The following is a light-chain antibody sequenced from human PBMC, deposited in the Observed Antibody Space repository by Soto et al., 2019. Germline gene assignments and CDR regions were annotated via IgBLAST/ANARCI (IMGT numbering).Light chain of an antibody. Sequence: DIQMTQSPSTLSASVGDRVTITCRASQSISSRLAWYHQKPGKAPKLLIYKASSLESGVPSRFSGSGSGTEFTLTISSLQPDDLATDYCQQYNSSPVTFGPGTKVDIK. CDR1: QSISSR. CDR2: KAS. V-gene: IGKV1-5*03. CDR3: QQYNSSPVT. J-gene: IGKJ3*01.